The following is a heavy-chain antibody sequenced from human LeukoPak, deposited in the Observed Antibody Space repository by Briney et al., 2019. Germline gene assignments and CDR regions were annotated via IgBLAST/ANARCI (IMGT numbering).Heavy chain of an antibody. CDR3: AWGVIYDFWSGYYSL. D-gene: IGHD3-3*01. CDR1: GGTFSSYA. CDR2: IIPIFGTA. V-gene: IGHV1-69*13. Sequence: GASVTVSCKASGGTFSSYAISWVRQAPGQGLEWMGGIIPIFGTANYAQKFQGRVTITADESTSTAYMELSSLRSEDTAVYYCAWGVIYDFWSGYYSLWGQGTLVTVSS. J-gene: IGHJ4*02.